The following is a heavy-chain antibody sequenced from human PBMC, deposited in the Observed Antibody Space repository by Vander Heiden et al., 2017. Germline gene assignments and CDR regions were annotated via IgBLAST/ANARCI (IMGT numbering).Heavy chain of an antibody. Sequence: QVQLQQWGAGLLKPSETLSLTCAVYGGSLSGFYWSWIRQPPGKGLEWIGEINRGGSTNYNPSLKSRVTISVDTSNNQFSLRLSSVTAADTAVYYGARGLETVSQSSPVWGQGTTVTVSS. D-gene: IGHD4-17*01. V-gene: IGHV4-34*01. J-gene: IGHJ6*02. CDR2: INRGGST. CDR1: GGSLSGFY. CDR3: ARGLETVSQSSPV.